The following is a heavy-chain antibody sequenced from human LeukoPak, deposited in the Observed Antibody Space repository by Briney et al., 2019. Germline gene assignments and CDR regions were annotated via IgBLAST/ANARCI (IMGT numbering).Heavy chain of an antibody. CDR3: ARVGYCSSASCYSPGAFDI. V-gene: IGHV4-30-4*01. D-gene: IGHD2-2*01. J-gene: IGHJ3*02. CDR1: GDSVSTTDYS. Sequence: SQTLSLTCTVSGDSVSTTDYSWTWIRQPPGRGLEWIGYIYDSGNTYYNPPLKSRVTISVDTSNNQVSLKLRSVTAADTAVYYCARVGYCSSASCYSPGAFDIWGQGTMVTVFS. CDR2: IYDSGNT.